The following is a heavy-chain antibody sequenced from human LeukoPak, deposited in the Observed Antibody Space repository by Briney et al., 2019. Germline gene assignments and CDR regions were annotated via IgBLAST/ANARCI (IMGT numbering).Heavy chain of an antibody. D-gene: IGHD5-18*01. V-gene: IGHV4-61*02. J-gene: IGHJ4*02. Sequence: SETLSLTCTVSGGSISSGSYYWSWIRQPAGKGLEWIGRIYTSGSTNYNPSLKSRVTISVDTSKNQFSLKLSSVTAADTAVYYCARGTRGYSYGRTFDYWGQGTLVTVSS. CDR1: GGSISSGSYY. CDR2: IYTSGST. CDR3: ARGTRGYSYGRTFDY.